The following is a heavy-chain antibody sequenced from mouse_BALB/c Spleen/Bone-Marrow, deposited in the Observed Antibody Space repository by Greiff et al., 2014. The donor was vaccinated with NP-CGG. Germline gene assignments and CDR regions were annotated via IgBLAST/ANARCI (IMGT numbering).Heavy chain of an antibody. V-gene: IGHV4-1*02. CDR1: GFDFSRYW. CDR2: INPDSGTI. D-gene: IGHD2-3*01. J-gene: IGHJ3*01. CDR3: ARNGYYGWIAY. Sequence: EVMLEESGGGLVQPGGSLKLSCAASGFDFSRYWMTWVRQAPGKGLEWIGEINPDSGTINYTPSLKDKFIISRNNAKNTLYLQMSKVRSEDTALYYCARNGYYGWIAYWGQGTLVTVSA.